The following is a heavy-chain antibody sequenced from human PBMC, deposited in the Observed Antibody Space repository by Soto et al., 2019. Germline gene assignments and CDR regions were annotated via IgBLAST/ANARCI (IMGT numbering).Heavy chain of an antibody. CDR1: RVTFSSYA. J-gene: IGHJ4*02. D-gene: IGHD6-13*01. CDR2: IIPIFGTA. V-gene: IGHV1-69*13. CDR3: ARLGIAAAGTCHY. Sequence: ASVKVSCKASRVTFSSYAISWVRQAPGQGLEWMGGIIPIFGTANYAQKFQGRVTITADESTSTAYMELSSLRSEDTAVYYCARLGIAAAGTCHYWGPGTVVPVSS.